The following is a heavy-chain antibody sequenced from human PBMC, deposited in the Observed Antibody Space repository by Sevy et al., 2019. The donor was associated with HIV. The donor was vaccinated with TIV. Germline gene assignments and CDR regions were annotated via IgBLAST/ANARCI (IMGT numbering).Heavy chain of an antibody. CDR1: GFTLSDYY. D-gene: IGHD3-16*01. CDR2: ISGSDDSGGDDTI. V-gene: IGHV3-11*01. Sequence: GGSLRLSCTASGFTLSDYYMSWIRQAPGKGLQWISYISGSDDSGGDDTIYYADPVKGRFTISRDNAKNSLYLLMSSLRADDTAVYYCARDHVKDGKGGDYYYHAMDVWGRGTTVTVSS. CDR3: ARDHVKDGKGGDYYYHAMDV. J-gene: IGHJ6*02.